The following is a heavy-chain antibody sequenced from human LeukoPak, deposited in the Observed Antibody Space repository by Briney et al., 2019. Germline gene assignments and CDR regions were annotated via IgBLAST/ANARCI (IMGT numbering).Heavy chain of an antibody. Sequence: RASVKVSCKASGYTFTGYYMHWVRQAPGQGLEWMGWINPNSGGTNYAQKFQGRVTMTRDTSISTAYMELSRLRSDDTAVYYCARRPFYYYDSSGYYDYWGQGTLVTVSS. J-gene: IGHJ4*02. V-gene: IGHV1-2*02. D-gene: IGHD3-22*01. CDR1: GYTFTGYY. CDR3: ARRPFYYYDSSGYYDY. CDR2: INPNSGGT.